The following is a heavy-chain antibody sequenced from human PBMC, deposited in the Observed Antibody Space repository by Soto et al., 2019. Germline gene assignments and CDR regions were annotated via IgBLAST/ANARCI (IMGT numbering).Heavy chain of an antibody. D-gene: IGHD1-26*01. CDR1: GFTFSSYG. Sequence: HPGGSLRLSCAASGFTFSSYGMHWVRQAPGKGLEWVAVISYDGSNKYYADSVKGRFTISRDNSKNTLYLQMNSLRAEDTAVYYWAKDGGEDYYEEDLFYYYGMDVWGQGTTVTVSS. J-gene: IGHJ6*02. CDR3: AKDGGEDYYEEDLFYYYGMDV. CDR2: ISYDGSNK. V-gene: IGHV3-30*18.